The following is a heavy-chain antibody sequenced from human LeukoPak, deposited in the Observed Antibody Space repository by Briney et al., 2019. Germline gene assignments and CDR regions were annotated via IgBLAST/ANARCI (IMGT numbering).Heavy chain of an antibody. J-gene: IGHJ3*02. D-gene: IGHD3-22*01. V-gene: IGHV1-46*01. Sequence: ASVKVSCKASGYTFTSYYMHWVRQAPGQGLEWMGIINPSGGSASYAQKFQGRVTMTRDTSTSTVYMELSSLRSEDTAVYCCARSSSGYDAFDIWGQGTMVTVSS. CDR1: GYTFTSYY. CDR3: ARSSSGYDAFDI. CDR2: INPSGGSA.